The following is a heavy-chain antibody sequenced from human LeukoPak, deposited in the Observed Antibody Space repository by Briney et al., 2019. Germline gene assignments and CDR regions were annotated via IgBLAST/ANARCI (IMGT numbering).Heavy chain of an antibody. CDR2: ISCDGGST. Sequence: GGSLRLSCAASGFTFDDYAMHWVRQAPGKGLEWVSLISCDGGSTYYADSVKGRFTISRDNSKNSLYLQMNSLRAEDTALYYCAKASMGYCSSTSCYEAYYGMDVWGKGTTVTVSS. CDR1: GFTFDDYA. CDR3: AKASMGYCSSTSCYEAYYGMDV. D-gene: IGHD2-2*01. J-gene: IGHJ6*04. V-gene: IGHV3-43D*03.